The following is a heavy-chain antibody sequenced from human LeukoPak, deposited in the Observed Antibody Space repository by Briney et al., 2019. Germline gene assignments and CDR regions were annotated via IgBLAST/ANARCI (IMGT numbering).Heavy chain of an antibody. CDR2: IKQDGSEK. Sequence: ETLSLTCAVYGGSFSGYYWSWVRQAPGKGLEWVANIKQDGSEKYYVDSVKGRFTISRDNAKNSLYLQLNSLRAEDTAVYYCARAARGDAFDIWGQGTMVTVSS. CDR1: GGSFSGYY. CDR3: ARAARGDAFDI. J-gene: IGHJ3*02. V-gene: IGHV3-7*03.